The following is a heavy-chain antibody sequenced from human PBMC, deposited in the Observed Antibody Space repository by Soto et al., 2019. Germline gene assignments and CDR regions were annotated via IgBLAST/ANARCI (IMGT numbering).Heavy chain of an antibody. Sequence: ASVKVSCKASGYTFTGYYMHWVRQAPGQGLEWMGWINPNSGGTNYAQKFQGWVTMTRDTSISTAYMELSRLRSDDTAVYYCAREGIAAADDFDYWGQGPLVTVSS. J-gene: IGHJ4*02. CDR2: INPNSGGT. CDR1: GYTFTGYY. CDR3: AREGIAAADDFDY. D-gene: IGHD6-13*01. V-gene: IGHV1-2*04.